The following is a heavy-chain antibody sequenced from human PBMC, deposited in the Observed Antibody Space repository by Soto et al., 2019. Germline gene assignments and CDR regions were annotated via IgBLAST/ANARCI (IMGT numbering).Heavy chain of an antibody. Sequence: QVQLVQSGAEEKKPGASVKVSCKASGYTFTGYAMHWVRQAPGQRLEWMGWINAGNGNTKYSQKFQGRVTISRDTSASTGYTELSSLGSEDTAVYYCARAVAVPADFVYWGQGTLVTVSS. D-gene: IGHD6-19*01. J-gene: IGHJ4*02. V-gene: IGHV1-3*05. CDR1: GYTFTGYA. CDR2: INAGNGNT. CDR3: ARAVAVPADFVY.